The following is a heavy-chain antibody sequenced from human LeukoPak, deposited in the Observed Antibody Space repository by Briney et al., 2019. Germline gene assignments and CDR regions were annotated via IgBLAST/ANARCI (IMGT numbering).Heavy chain of an antibody. D-gene: IGHD6-13*01. CDR2: LWYDGNNK. Sequence: GRSLRLSGVASGFTFSNYGMHWVRQAPGKGLEWVAILWYDGNNKYYADAVRGRFTISRDNSKNTLYLQMNSLRVEDTAVYYCARESRPSSSWYRGNFDYWGQGTLVTVSS. J-gene: IGHJ4*02. CDR1: GFTFSNYG. V-gene: IGHV3-33*01. CDR3: ARESRPSSSWYRGNFDY.